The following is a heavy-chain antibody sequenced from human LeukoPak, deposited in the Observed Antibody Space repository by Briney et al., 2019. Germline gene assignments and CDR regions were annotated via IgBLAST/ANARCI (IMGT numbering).Heavy chain of an antibody. CDR3: TGVNWNDRGADY. CDR2: IRSKANSYAT. CDR1: GFTFSGSA. Sequence: GGSLRLSCAASGFTFSGSAMHWVRQASGKGREWVGRIRSKANSYATAYAASVKGRFTISRDDSKNTAYLQMNSLKTEDTAVYYCTGVNWNDRGADYWGQGTLVTVSS. J-gene: IGHJ4*02. V-gene: IGHV3-73*01. D-gene: IGHD1-20*01.